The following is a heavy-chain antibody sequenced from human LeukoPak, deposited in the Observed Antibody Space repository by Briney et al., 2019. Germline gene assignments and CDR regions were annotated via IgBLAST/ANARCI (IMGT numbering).Heavy chain of an antibody. CDR3: ARRRTFLYSSGWYTTSWFDY. CDR2: IYYSGST. Sequence: PSETLSLTCTVSGGSISSGGYYWSWIRQHPGKGLEWIGYIYYSGSTYYNPSLKSRVTISVDTSKNQFSLKLSSVTAADTAVYYCARRRTFLYSSGWYTTSWFDYWGQGTLVTVSS. CDR1: GGSISSGGYY. J-gene: IGHJ4*02. D-gene: IGHD6-19*01. V-gene: IGHV4-31*03.